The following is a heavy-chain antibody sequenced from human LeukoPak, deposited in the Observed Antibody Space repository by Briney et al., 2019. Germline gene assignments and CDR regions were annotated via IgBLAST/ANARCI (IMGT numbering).Heavy chain of an antibody. CDR1: GFTFSSYG. J-gene: IGHJ4*02. Sequence: PGGSLRLSCAASGFTFSSYGMHWVRQAPGKGLEWVAVISYDGSNKYYADSVKGRFTISRDNSKNTLYLQMNSLRAEDTAVYYCAKEDVSAYCDHFDYWGQGTLVTVSS. V-gene: IGHV3-30*18. CDR2: ISYDGSNK. D-gene: IGHD4-17*01. CDR3: AKEDVSAYCDHFDY.